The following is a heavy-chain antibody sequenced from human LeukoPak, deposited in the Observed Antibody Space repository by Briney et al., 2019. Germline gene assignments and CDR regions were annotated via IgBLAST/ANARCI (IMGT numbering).Heavy chain of an antibody. CDR3: ARGATVTGHYYYYYMDV. CDR1: GGSFSGYY. V-gene: IGHV4-34*01. D-gene: IGHD4-17*01. Sequence: SETLSRTCAVYGGSFSGYYWSWIRQPPGKGLEWIGEINHSGSTNYNPSLKSRVTISVDTSKNQFSLKLSSVTAADTAVYYCARGATVTGHYYYYYMDVWGKGTTVTVSS. J-gene: IGHJ6*03. CDR2: INHSGST.